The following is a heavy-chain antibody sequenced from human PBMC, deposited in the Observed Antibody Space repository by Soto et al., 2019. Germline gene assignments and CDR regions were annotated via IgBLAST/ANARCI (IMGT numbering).Heavy chain of an antibody. CDR3: AKGGGYCSGGSCPNWFDP. Sequence: SETLSLTCTVSGDSISSSSYYWDWIRQPPGKGLEWIGSIYYSGSTYYNPSLKSRVTISVDTSKNQFSLKLSSVTAADTAVYYCAKGGGYCSGGSCPNWFDPWGQGTLVTVSS. CDR1: GDSISSSSYY. D-gene: IGHD2-15*01. V-gene: IGHV4-39*01. CDR2: IYYSGST. J-gene: IGHJ5*02.